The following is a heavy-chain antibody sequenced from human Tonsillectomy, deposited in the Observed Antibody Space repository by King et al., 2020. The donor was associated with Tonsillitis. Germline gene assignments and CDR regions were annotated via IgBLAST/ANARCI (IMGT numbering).Heavy chain of an antibody. D-gene: IGHD2-8*02. J-gene: IGHJ4*02. CDR3: SGVSGLFEY. CDR1: GFSFSGSA. CDR2: IRSKVNTYAK. Sequence: EVQLVESGGGLVQPGGSLKLSCGASGFSFSGSAMHWVRQASGKGLEWVGHIRSKVNTYAKAYAASVKGRFTISRDDSKNTTYLQMNSLKTEDTAVYYCSGVSGLFEYWGPGTLVTVSS. V-gene: IGHV3-73*01.